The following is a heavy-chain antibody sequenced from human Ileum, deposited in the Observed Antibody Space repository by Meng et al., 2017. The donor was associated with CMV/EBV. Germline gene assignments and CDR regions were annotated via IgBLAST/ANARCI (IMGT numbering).Heavy chain of an antibody. J-gene: IGHJ4*02. Sequence: VQLVKSESEVKKPGASVKVSCKTSGDPFTNSGITWVRQAPGQGLEWMGWINTYNDNSNSAQKFQDRFTMTKDTSTRTAHMELRSLTSDDTAVYYCARVQLSGVFDYWGQGTLVTVSS. V-gene: IGHV1-18*01. CDR3: ARVQLSGVFDY. CDR2: INTYNDNS. D-gene: IGHD1-26*01. CDR1: GDPFTNSG.